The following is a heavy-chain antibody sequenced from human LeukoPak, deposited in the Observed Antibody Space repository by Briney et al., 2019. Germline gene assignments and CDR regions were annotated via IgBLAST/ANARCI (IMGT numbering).Heavy chain of an antibody. J-gene: IGHJ5*02. Sequence: SETLSLTCTVSGGSISSSSYYWGWIRQPPGKGLEWIGSIYYSGSTYYNPSLKSRVTISVDTSKNQFSLKLSSVTAADKAVYYCARPIMITFGGVIAAWFDPWGQGTLVTVSS. V-gene: IGHV4-39*01. D-gene: IGHD3-16*02. CDR2: IYYSGST. CDR1: GGSISSSSYY. CDR3: ARPIMITFGGVIAAWFDP.